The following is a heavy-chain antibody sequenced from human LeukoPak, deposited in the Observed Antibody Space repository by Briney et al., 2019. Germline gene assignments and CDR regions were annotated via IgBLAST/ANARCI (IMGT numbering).Heavy chain of an antibody. Sequence: GASVKVSCKASGYTFTGYYMHWVRQAPGQGLEWMGWINPNSGGTDYAQTFRGRVTMTRDTSVSTAYMELSSLRSDDTAVYYCARFLIGSHDAFDIWGQGTMVTVSS. CDR2: INPNSGGT. J-gene: IGHJ3*02. D-gene: IGHD1-26*01. CDR1: GYTFTGYY. CDR3: ARFLIGSHDAFDI. V-gene: IGHV1-2*02.